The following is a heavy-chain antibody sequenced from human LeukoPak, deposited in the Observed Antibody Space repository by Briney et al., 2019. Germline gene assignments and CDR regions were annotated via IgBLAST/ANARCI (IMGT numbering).Heavy chain of an antibody. CDR1: GFTFSTYA. V-gene: IGHV3-30*04. D-gene: IGHD6-19*01. CDR2: ISYDGNNK. J-gene: IGHJ5*02. CDR3: ARVSSSGWTYWFDP. Sequence: GGSLRLSCEASGFTFSTYAVHWVRQAPGKGLEWVSAISYDGNNKFYADSVKGRFTISRDNSKNTLYLQVSSLRVEDTAVYYCARVSSSGWTYWFDPWCQGTLVTVSS.